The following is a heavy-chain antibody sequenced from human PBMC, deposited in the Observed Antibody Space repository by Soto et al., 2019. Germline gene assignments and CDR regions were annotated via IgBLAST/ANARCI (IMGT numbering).Heavy chain of an antibody. CDR2: FDHEESET. J-gene: IGHJ4*02. Sequence: ASVKVSCKVSGHTLAELAIHWVRQAPGKGLEWMGGFDHEESETISAQKFQGRVTMTEDTSADTAYMELSSLRSEDTAMYYCTKGAYASISYHPPEFDFWGPGTLVTVSS. CDR1: GHTLAELA. CDR3: TKGAYASISYHPPEFDF. D-gene: IGHD3-16*02. V-gene: IGHV1-24*01.